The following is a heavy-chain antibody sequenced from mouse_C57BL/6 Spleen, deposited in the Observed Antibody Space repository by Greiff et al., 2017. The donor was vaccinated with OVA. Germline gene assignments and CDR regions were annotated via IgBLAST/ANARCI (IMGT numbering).Heavy chain of an antibody. J-gene: IGHJ2*01. V-gene: IGHV5-9-1*02. CDR2: ISSGGDYI. CDR1: GFTFSSYA. CDR3: TRDRLGGEYYFDD. D-gene: IGHD4-1*01. Sequence: VKLMESGEGLVKPGGSLKLSCAASGFTFSSYAMSWVRPTPEKRLEWVAYISSGGDYIFSADTVKCRFTISRDKARNTLYLQMSSLKSEDTAMYYCTRDRLGGEYYFDDWGQGTTLTVSS.